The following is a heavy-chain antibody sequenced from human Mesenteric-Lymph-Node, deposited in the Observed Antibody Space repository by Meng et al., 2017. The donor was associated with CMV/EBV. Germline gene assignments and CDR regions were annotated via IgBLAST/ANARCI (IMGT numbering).Heavy chain of an antibody. D-gene: IGHD4-11*01. Sequence: GESLKISCTGSGFTFNNYAMSWVRQAPGKGLEWVSAISGSGGSTYYADSVKGRFTISRDNSKNTLYLQMNSLRAEDTAVYYCAKHTSVQFVDYWGQGTLVTVSS. V-gene: IGHV3-23*01. CDR1: GFTFNNYA. CDR2: ISGSGGST. CDR3: AKHTSVQFVDY. J-gene: IGHJ4*02.